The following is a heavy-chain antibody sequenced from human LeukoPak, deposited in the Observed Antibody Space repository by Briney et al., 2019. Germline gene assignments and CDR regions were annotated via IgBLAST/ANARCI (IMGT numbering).Heavy chain of an antibody. J-gene: IGHJ3*02. CDR3: ATMGGDAFDI. Sequence: GASVKVSCKASGYTFTGYYMHWVRQAPGQGLEWMGGFDPEDGETIYAQKFQGRVTMTEDTSTDTAYMELSSLRSEDTAVYYCATMGGDAFDIWGQGTMVTVSS. CDR1: GYTFTGYY. D-gene: IGHD3-16*01. V-gene: IGHV1-24*01. CDR2: FDPEDGET.